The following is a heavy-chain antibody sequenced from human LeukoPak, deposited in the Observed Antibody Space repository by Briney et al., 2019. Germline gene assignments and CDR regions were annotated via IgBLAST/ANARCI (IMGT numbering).Heavy chain of an antibody. CDR2: INHSGST. CDR3: APSLWFGELLEPYYYGMDV. D-gene: IGHD3-10*01. V-gene: IGHV4-34*01. J-gene: IGHJ6*02. CDR1: GGSFSGYY. Sequence: PSETLSLTCAVYGGSFSGYYWSWIRQPPGKGLEWIGEINHSGSTNYNPSLKSRVTISVDTSKNQFSLKLSSVTAADTAVYYCAPSLWFGELLEPYYYGMDVWGQGTTVTISS.